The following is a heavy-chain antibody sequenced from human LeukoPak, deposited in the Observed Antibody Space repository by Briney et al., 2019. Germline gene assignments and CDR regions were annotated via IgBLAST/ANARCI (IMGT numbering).Heavy chain of an antibody. V-gene: IGHV1-46*01. CDR3: ARDTRTMTAVTRGQHYYYGLDV. CDR2: INPSDGGT. CDR1: GYTFTNYY. Sequence: ASVKVSCKASGYTFTNYYMHWVRQAPGHGLEWMAIINPSDGGTYYEQKLQGRVTVTRDTSTSTVYMELSSLRSEDTAVYYCARDTRTMTAVTRGQHYYYGLDVWGQGTTVTVSS. D-gene: IGHD4-17*01. J-gene: IGHJ6*02.